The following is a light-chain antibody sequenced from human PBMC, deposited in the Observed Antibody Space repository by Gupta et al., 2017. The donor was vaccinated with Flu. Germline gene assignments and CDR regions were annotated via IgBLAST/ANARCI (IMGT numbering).Light chain of an antibody. CDR1: QSISSY. V-gene: IGKV1-39*01. CDR3: QQSDSTQAWT. CDR2: AAS. Sequence: SSLSASVGDRVTITCRASQSISSYLNWYQQKPGKAPKLLIYAASSLQSGVPSRFSGSGSGTDFTLTISSRQPEDFATYYCQQSDSTQAWTFGQGTKVEIK. J-gene: IGKJ1*01.